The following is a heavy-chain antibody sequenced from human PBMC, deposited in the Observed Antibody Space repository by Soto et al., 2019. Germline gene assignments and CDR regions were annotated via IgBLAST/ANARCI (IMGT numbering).Heavy chain of an antibody. CDR3: ARVPDD. J-gene: IGHJ4*02. CDR1: GGSISSGGYS. V-gene: IGHV4-30-2*01. Sequence: PSETLSLTCAVSGGSISSGGYSWSWIRQPPGKGLEWIGYIYHSGSTYYNPSLKSRVTISVDRSKNQFSLELTSVTAADTAVYYCARVPDDWGQGTLVTGSS. CDR2: IYHSGST.